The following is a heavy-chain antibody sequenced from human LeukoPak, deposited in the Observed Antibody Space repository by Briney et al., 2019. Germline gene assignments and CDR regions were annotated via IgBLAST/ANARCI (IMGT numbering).Heavy chain of an antibody. J-gene: IGHJ4*02. CDR1: GFSFSSYA. CDR3: ARFYGSGSLFFDY. Sequence: PGGSLRLSCAASGFSFSSYAMSSVRQAPGKGLEWVSLIYSDVRTYYAHSVQRRFTISRDNSKNTLFLQMNSLRAEDTAVYYCARFYGSGSLFFDYWGQTTVV. D-gene: IGHD3-10*01. CDR2: IYSDVRT. V-gene: IGHV3-53*01.